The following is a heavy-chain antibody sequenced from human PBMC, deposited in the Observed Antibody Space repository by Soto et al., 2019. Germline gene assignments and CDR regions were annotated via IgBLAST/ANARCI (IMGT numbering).Heavy chain of an antibody. D-gene: IGHD4-17*01. CDR2: IYYSGST. V-gene: IGHV4-31*03. CDR3: ARDLSSDDGNAFDI. CDR1: GGSISSGGYY. Sequence: PSETLSLTCTVSGGSISSGGYYWSWIRQHPGKGLEWIGYIYYSGSTYYNPSLKSRVTISVDTSKNQFSLKLSSVTAADTAVYYCARDLSSDDGNAFDIWGQGTMVTVSS. J-gene: IGHJ3*02.